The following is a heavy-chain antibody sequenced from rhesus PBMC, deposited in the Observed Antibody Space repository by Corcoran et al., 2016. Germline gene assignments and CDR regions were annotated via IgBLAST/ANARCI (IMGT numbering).Heavy chain of an antibody. D-gene: IGHD4-29*01. CDR3: ARAHYGSSYVAALDY. V-gene: IGHV4-160*01. CDR2: IYGSSGDT. Sequence: QVQLQESGPGLVKPSETLSLTCAVSGGSISSNYWSWIRQPPGKGLEWIGYIYGSSGDTYYNPSLKSRVTISTNTSKNQFSLRLSSVTAADTAVYYCARAHYGSSYVAALDYWGQGVLVTVSS. J-gene: IGHJ4*01. CDR1: GGSISSNY.